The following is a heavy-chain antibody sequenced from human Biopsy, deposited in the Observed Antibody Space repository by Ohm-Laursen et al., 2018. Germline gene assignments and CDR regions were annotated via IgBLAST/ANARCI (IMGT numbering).Heavy chain of an antibody. Sequence: DTLSLTCTVSGASISAYYWSWIRQPPGKGLEWIGYLYYSGSTNYNPSLKSRVTISVDTSMNHLSLRLTSVTAADTAVYYCARHAPSYSGSYWRYFDLWGRGTLVTVSS. J-gene: IGHJ2*01. CDR2: LYYSGST. CDR1: GASISAYY. D-gene: IGHD1-26*01. CDR3: ARHAPSYSGSYWRYFDL. V-gene: IGHV4-59*08.